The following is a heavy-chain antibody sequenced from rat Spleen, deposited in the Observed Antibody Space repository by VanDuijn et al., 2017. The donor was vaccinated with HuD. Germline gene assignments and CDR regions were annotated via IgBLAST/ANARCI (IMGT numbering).Heavy chain of an antibody. D-gene: IGHD1-1*01. V-gene: IGHV2-27*01. CDR1: GFSLTNYH. CDR2: IWSGGNT. CDR3: ARSGGYYYSGDVDY. Sequence: QVQLRESGPGLVQPSQTLSLTCTVSGFSLTNYHVHWVRQSPGKGLEWMAVIWSGGNTDYNSALKSRLSISRDTSKSQVFLKMNNLQTEDTAMYFCARSGGYYYSGDVDYWGQGVMVTVSS. J-gene: IGHJ2*01.